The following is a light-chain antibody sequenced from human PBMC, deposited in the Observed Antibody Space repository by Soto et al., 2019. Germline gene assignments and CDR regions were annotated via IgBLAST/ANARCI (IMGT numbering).Light chain of an antibody. CDR3: QPGSRWLRIT. Sequence: IRLTHYPWSLSASVGDIFTIGFRSSQGISSYLAWYQQKPGKAPKLLIYGASSRATGIPDRFSGSGSGTDFTLTISRLEPDDFAVYYCQPGSRWLRITLGHGRRLEV. CDR1: QGISSY. J-gene: IGKJ5*01. V-gene: IGKV1-9*01. CDR2: GAS.